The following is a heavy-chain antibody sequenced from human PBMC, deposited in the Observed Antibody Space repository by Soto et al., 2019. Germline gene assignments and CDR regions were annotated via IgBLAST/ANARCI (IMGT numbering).Heavy chain of an antibody. Sequence: SVKVSCKASGGTFGSYGISWVRQAPGQGLEWLGGIIPIVDTTNHAQKFQGRVTFIADESTTTVYMELSSLKFEDTAVYYCAREGAITQSMDQWGQGTLVTVSS. J-gene: IGHJ4*02. CDR2: IIPIVDTT. V-gene: IGHV1-69*13. CDR1: GGTFGSYG. CDR3: AREGAITQSMDQ. D-gene: IGHD2-2*01.